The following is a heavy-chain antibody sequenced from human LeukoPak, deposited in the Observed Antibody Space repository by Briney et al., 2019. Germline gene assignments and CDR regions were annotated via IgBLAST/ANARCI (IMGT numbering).Heavy chain of an antibody. Sequence: SETLSLTCTVSGGSISSSSYYWGLIRQPPGKELEWIGSSYYSGSTYYNPSLKSRVTISVDTSKNQFSLKLSSVTAADTAVYYCARHYYSSGWLYFQHRGQGTLVTVSS. CDR2: SYYSGST. J-gene: IGHJ1*01. D-gene: IGHD6-19*01. V-gene: IGHV4-39*01. CDR3: ARHYYSSGWLYFQH. CDR1: GGSISSSSYY.